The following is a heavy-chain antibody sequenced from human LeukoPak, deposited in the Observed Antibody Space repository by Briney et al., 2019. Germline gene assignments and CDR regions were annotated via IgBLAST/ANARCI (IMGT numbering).Heavy chain of an antibody. CDR2: ISYDGSNK. CDR1: GFTFSTYG. Sequence: GGSLRLSCAASGFTFSTYGMNWVRQAPGKGLEWVAVISYDGSNKYYADSVKGRFTISRDNSKNTLYLQMNSLRAEDTAVYYCVKDPRTPRSGLFDPWGQGTLVTVSS. J-gene: IGHJ5*02. CDR3: VKDPRTPRSGLFDP. V-gene: IGHV3-30*18. D-gene: IGHD6-19*01.